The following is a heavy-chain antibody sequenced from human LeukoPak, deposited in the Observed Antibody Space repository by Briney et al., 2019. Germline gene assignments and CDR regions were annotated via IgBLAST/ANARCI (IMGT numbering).Heavy chain of an antibody. D-gene: IGHD6-13*01. V-gene: IGHV1-46*01. CDR2: INPSGGST. CDR3: AKRRGSNWYGELDY. CDR1: GYTFTTYY. Sequence: ASVKVSCKASGYTFTTYYMHWVRQAPGQGLEWMGIINPSGGSTSYAQKFRGRVTMTRDTSTSTVYMELSSLRSEDTAVYYCAKRRGSNWYGELDYGGQETLVTVSS. J-gene: IGHJ4*02.